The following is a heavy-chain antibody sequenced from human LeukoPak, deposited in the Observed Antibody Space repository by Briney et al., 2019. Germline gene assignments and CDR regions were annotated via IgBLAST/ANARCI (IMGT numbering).Heavy chain of an antibody. CDR1: GGSISSYY. Sequence: PSETLSLTCTVSGGSISSYYWSWIRQPAGKGLEWIGRIYTSGSTNYNPSLKSRVTMSVDTSKNQFSLKLSSVTAADTAVYYCARDYRRGDYYYYYMDVWGKGTTVTVSS. CDR2: IYTSGST. J-gene: IGHJ6*03. CDR3: ARDYRRGDYYYYYMDV. D-gene: IGHD3-10*01. V-gene: IGHV4-4*07.